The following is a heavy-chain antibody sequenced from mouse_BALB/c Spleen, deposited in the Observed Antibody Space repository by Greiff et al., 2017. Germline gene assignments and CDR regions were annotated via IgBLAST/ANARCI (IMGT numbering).Heavy chain of an antibody. V-gene: IGHV14-3*02. CDR2: IDPANGNA. J-gene: IGHJ4*01. CDR1: GFNIKDTY. CDR3: AKGTMDY. Sequence: VQLQQSGAELVKPGASVKLSCTASGFNIKDTYMHWVKQRPEQGPEWIGRIDPANGNAKYDPKFQGKATITADTSSNTAYLQLSSLTSEDTAVYYCAKGTMDYWGQGTSVTVSS.